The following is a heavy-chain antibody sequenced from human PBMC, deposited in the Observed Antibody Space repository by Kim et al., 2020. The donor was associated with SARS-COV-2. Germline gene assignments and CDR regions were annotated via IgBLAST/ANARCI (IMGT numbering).Heavy chain of an antibody. CDR2: IGHSESI. V-gene: IGHV4-34*01. Sequence: SETLSLTCAVYGASFSSYYWSWIRQPPGKGLERVGEIGHSESITTNPYLTSRVTISAATSKSQFSLNLNSVTAADTSLYYCARVSKETSSKLVSVLRGKEAPRCFECWGHGTLVTVSS. CDR1: GASFSSYY. D-gene: IGHD2-21*01. CDR3: ARVSKETSSKLVSVLRGKEAPRCFEC. J-gene: IGHJ2*01.